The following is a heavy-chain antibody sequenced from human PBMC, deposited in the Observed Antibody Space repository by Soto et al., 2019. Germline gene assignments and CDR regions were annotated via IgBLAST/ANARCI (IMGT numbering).Heavy chain of an antibody. D-gene: IGHD5-12*01. Sequence: ASVKVSCKASGYTFTSYDINWVRQATGQGLEWMGWMNPNSGNTGYAQKFQGRVTMTRNTSISTAYMELSSLRSGDTAVYYCARVCGYDCHYGMDVWGQGTTVTVSS. CDR3: ARVCGYDCHYGMDV. V-gene: IGHV1-8*01. J-gene: IGHJ6*02. CDR2: MNPNSGNT. CDR1: GYTFTSYD.